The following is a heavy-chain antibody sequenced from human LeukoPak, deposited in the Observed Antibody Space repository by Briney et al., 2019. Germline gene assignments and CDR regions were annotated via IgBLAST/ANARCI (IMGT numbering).Heavy chain of an antibody. CDR3: ARVDNVVVPAASTDWFDP. Sequence: ASVNVSCKASGGTFSSYAISWVRQAPGQGLEWMGGIIPIFGTANYAQKFQGRVTITADESTSTAYMELSSLRSEDTAVYYCARVDNVVVPAASTDWFDPWGQGTLVTVSS. CDR1: GGTFSSYA. J-gene: IGHJ5*02. D-gene: IGHD2-2*01. CDR2: IIPIFGTA. V-gene: IGHV1-69*13.